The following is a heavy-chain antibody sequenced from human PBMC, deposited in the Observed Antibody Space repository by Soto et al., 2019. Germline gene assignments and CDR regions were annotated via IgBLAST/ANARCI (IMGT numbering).Heavy chain of an antibody. J-gene: IGHJ5*02. D-gene: IGHD6-13*01. V-gene: IGHV3-23*01. Sequence: GGSLRLSCAASGFTFSNYAMSWVRQAPGKRLEWVSAISGSGGSTYYADSVKGRFTICRDNSKNTLYLQMNSLRAEDTAVYYCAKDRSMEITAGGTGDNWFDPWGQGTLVTVSS. CDR1: GFTFSNYA. CDR3: AKDRSMEITAGGTGDNWFDP. CDR2: ISGSGGST.